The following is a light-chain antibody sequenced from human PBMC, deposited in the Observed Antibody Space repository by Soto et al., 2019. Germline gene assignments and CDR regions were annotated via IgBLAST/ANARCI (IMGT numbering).Light chain of an antibody. J-gene: IGLJ3*02. CDR3: SSYTSSSTVV. V-gene: IGLV2-14*01. CDR2: DVS. Sequence: QSALTQPASVSGSPGQSITISCTGTSSDVGAYNSVSWYQQHPGKAPKLMIYDVSNRPSGVSNRFSGSKSGNTASLTISGLQAEDVADYYCSSYTSSSTVVFGGGTKDTVL. CDR1: SSDVGAYNS.